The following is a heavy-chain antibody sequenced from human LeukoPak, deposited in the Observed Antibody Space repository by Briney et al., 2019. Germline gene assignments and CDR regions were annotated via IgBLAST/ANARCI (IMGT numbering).Heavy chain of an antibody. Sequence: ASVKVSCRASGYTFTSYDIKWVRQATGQGLEWMGRMNPNSGNTDYAQKFQGRVTMTRNTSISTAYMELSSLTSEDTAMYYCARRGKGLGYYMDVWGKGTTVTVSS. CDR2: MNPNSGNT. J-gene: IGHJ6*03. V-gene: IGHV1-8*01. CDR3: ARRGKGLGYYMDV. CDR1: GYTFTSYD. D-gene: IGHD3-16*01.